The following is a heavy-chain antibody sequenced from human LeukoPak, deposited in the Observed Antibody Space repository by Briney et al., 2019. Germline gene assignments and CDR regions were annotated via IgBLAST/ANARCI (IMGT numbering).Heavy chain of an antibody. J-gene: IGHJ4*02. V-gene: IGHV3-30-3*01. Sequence: GGSLRLSCAASGFTFSNYAMHWVRQAPGKGLEWVAYISYDGSNKNYAGSVRGRFTSSRDTSRNTVNLQMNSLRPEDTAVYYCAGETAYATSRPIEYWGQGTLVTVSS. CDR1: GFTFSNYA. CDR3: AGETAYATSRPIEY. CDR2: ISYDGSNK. D-gene: IGHD2-2*01.